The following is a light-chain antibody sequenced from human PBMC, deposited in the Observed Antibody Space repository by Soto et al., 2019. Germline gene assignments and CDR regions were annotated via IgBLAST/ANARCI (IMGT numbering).Light chain of an antibody. CDR3: QSFDSSLGGSGV. CDR1: TSNIGAGYE. CDR2: GHN. J-gene: IGLJ3*02. Sequence: QHVLTQPPSVSGAPGQRVTISCTGSTSNIGAGYEVHWYQQVPGTAPKLLVSGHNNRPAEVPDRFFGSKSGTSASLTITGLLAEDEADYYCQSFDSSLGGSGVFGGGTKLTVL. V-gene: IGLV1-40*01.